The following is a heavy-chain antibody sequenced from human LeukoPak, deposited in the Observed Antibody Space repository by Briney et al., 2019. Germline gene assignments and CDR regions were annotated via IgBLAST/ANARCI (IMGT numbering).Heavy chain of an antibody. Sequence: GGSLRLSCAASGFTVSTTYMSWARQAPGKGLEWFSVINSGGSTYYADSVKGRLTLSRDNSKNTLYLQMNSLRAEDTAVYYCARVSSSWYSYFDYWGQGTLVTVSS. D-gene: IGHD6-13*01. CDR2: INSGGST. CDR3: ARVSSSWYSYFDY. CDR1: GFTVSTTY. V-gene: IGHV3-66*01. J-gene: IGHJ4*02.